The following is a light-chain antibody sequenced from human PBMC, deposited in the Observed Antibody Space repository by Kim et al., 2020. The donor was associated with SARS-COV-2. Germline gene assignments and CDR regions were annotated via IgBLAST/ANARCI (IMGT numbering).Light chain of an antibody. V-gene: IGKV4-1*01. J-gene: IGKJ4*01. CDR2: WAS. CDR1: QSVLYSSNNKNY. CDR3: QQYYSTPNT. Sequence: DIVMTQSPDFLAVSLGERATINCKSSQSVLYSSNNKNYLAWYQQKPGQPPKLLIYWASTRESGVPDRFSGSGSGTDFTLTISSLQAEDVAVYYCQQYYSTPNTFGGGTKVDIK.